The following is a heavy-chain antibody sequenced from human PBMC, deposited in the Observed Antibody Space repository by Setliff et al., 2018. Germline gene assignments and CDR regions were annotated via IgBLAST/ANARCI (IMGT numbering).Heavy chain of an antibody. CDR3: ARAPGRNIRGDY. V-gene: IGHV4-4*02. CDR2: IYQSGTT. D-gene: IGHD3-10*01. CDR1: GESIRSNNW. J-gene: IGHJ4*02. Sequence: SETLSLTCTVSGESIRSNNWWNWVRQPPGKGLEWIGDIYQSGTTNYNPSLKSRVTRSADTSKNQFSLKLKSVTAADTAVYYCARAPGRNIRGDYWGQGALVTVSS.